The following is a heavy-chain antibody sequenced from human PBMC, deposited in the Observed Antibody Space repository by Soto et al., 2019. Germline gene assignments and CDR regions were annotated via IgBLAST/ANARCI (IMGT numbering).Heavy chain of an antibody. D-gene: IGHD2-2*01. Sequence: EVQLLESGGGLVQPGGSLRLSCAASGFTFSSYDMSWVRQAPGKGLEWVSAISGSGGSTYYADSVKGRFTISRDNSKNTLYLQMNSLRAEDTAVYYCAKVFSLGYCISTSCYPYGMDVWGQGTTVTVSS. V-gene: IGHV3-23*01. CDR1: GFTFSSYD. CDR3: AKVFSLGYCISTSCYPYGMDV. CDR2: ISGSGGST. J-gene: IGHJ6*02.